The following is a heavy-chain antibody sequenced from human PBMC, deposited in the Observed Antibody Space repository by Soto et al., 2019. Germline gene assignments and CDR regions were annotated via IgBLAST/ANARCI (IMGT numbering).Heavy chain of an antibody. CDR1: GFTFSSYS. CDR3: ARDGVLSGWDFDY. D-gene: IGHD6-19*01. Sequence: EVQLVESGGGLVKPGGSLRLSCAASGFTFSSYSMNWVRQAPGKGLEWVSSISSSSSYIYYADSVKGRFTISRDNAKNSLYLQMNSLRAEDTAVYDCARDGVLSGWDFDYWGQGTLVTVSS. J-gene: IGHJ4*02. V-gene: IGHV3-21*01. CDR2: ISSSSSYI.